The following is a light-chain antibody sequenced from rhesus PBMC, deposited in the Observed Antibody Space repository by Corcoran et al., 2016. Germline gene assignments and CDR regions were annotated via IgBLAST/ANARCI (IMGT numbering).Light chain of an antibody. CDR2: SAS. CDR3: QQYDTGPYS. J-gene: IGKJ2*01. V-gene: IGKV1-37*01. CDR1: QDIGRF. Sequence: IQMTQSPSSLSASVGDRVSIACRASQDIGRFLVWYQKKPGGAPKALIYSASNLQSGVPSRFSGSGSGTQFTLTVSSLQPEDFGIYYCQQYDTGPYSFGQGTKVEI.